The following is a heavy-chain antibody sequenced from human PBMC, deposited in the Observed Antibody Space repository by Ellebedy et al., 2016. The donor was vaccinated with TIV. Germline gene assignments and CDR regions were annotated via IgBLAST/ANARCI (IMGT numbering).Heavy chain of an antibody. Sequence: GESLKISXAASGFTFSTYSMNWVRQAPGKGLEWVSSISSSSSFIYYADSVKGRFTISRDNAKNSLYLQMKGLRADDTAIYYCAKYEWFGDLRSYGMDVWGQGATVTVSS. D-gene: IGHD3-10*01. V-gene: IGHV3-21*04. CDR2: ISSSSSFI. CDR3: AKYEWFGDLRSYGMDV. J-gene: IGHJ6*02. CDR1: GFTFSTYS.